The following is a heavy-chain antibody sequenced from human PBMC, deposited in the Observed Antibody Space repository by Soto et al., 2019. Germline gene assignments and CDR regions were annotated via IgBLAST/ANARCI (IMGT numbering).Heavy chain of an antibody. Sequence: TSETLSLTCTVSGGSISSGGYYWSWIRQHPGKGLEWIGYIYYSGSTYYNPSLKSRVTISVDTSKNQFSLKLSSVTAADTAVYYCARVHRWFGELSIYFQHWGQGTLVTVSS. D-gene: IGHD3-10*01. CDR1: GGSISSGGYY. J-gene: IGHJ1*01. V-gene: IGHV4-31*03. CDR2: IYYSGST. CDR3: ARVHRWFGELSIYFQH.